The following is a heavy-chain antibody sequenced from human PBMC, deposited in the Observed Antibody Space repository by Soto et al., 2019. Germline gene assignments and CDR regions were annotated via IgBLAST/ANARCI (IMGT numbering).Heavy chain of an antibody. CDR1: GDTVSSNSVA. Sequence: SQTLSLTCVGSGDTVSSNSVAWNWVRQSPSRGLEWLGRTYYRSRWYSDYAVSVRSRIDINADTSKNQVSLQLNSVTPEDTAVNYCARCEWETEYYYYGMDVWGQGTTVTVAS. V-gene: IGHV6-1*01. CDR2: TYYRSRWYS. CDR3: ARCEWETEYYYYGMDV. D-gene: IGHD1-26*01. J-gene: IGHJ6*02.